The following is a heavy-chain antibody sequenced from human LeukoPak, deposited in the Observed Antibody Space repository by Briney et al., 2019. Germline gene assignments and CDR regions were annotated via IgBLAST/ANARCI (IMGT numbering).Heavy chain of an antibody. V-gene: IGHV4-39*01. CDR1: GGSISSSSYY. J-gene: IGHJ5*02. CDR2: IYYSGST. Sequence: SETLSLTCTVSGGSISSSSYYWGWIRQPPGKGLEWIGSIYYSGSTYYNPSLKSRVTISVDTSKNQFSLKLSSVTAADTAVYYCARHEAVVPARSWFDPWGQGTLVTVSS. D-gene: IGHD2-2*01. CDR3: ARHEAVVPARSWFDP.